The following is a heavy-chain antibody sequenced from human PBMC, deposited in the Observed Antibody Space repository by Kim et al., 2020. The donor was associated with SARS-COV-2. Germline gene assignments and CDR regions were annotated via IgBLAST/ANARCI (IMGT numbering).Heavy chain of an antibody. CDR2: INTSGGST. CDR3: ARDQLGERVYYYYCGMDV. Sequence: ASVKVSCKASGYTFTSYDMHWVRQAPGQGLEWMGIINTSGGSTSYAQKFQGRVTMTMDTSTSTAYMELSSLRAEDTAVYYCARDQLGERVYYYYCGMDVWGPGTTVTVSS. J-gene: IGHJ6*02. CDR1: GYTFTSYD. V-gene: IGHV1-46*01. D-gene: IGHD3-10*01.